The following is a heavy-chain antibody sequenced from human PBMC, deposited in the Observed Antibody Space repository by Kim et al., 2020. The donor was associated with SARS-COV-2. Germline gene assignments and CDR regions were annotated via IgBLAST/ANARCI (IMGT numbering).Heavy chain of an antibody. CDR1: GFTFSSYG. Sequence: GGSLRLSCAASGFTFSSYGMHWVRQAPGKGLEWVAVISYDGSNKYYADSVKGRFTISRHNSKNTLYLQMNSLRAEDTAVYYCAKDDHSPDIVVVPAQSDADYYYYGMDVWGQGTPVTVSS. D-gene: IGHD2-2*01. CDR2: ISYDGSNK. V-gene: IGHV3-30*18. CDR3: AKDDHSPDIVVVPAQSDADYYYYGMDV. J-gene: IGHJ6*02.